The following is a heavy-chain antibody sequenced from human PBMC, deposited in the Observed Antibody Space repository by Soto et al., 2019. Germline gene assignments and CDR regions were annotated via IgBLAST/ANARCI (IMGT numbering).Heavy chain of an antibody. V-gene: IGHV3-23*01. CDR2: ISGSGGST. CDR1: GFTFSSYA. Sequence: GGSLRLSCAASGFTFSSYAMSWVRQAPGKGLEWVSAISGSGGSTYYADSVKGRFTISRDNSKNTLYLQMNSLRAEDTAVYYCAKVRAYYDYIWGSYRYDAFDIWGQGTMVTVSS. J-gene: IGHJ3*02. CDR3: AKVRAYYDYIWGSYRYDAFDI. D-gene: IGHD3-16*02.